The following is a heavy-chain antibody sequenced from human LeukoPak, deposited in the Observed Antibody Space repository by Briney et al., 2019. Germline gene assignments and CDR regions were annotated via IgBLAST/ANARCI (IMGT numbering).Heavy chain of an antibody. CDR3: AKLGGYSSSWYYFDY. CDR2: ISGSGGST. D-gene: IGHD6-13*01. CDR1: GFTFSSYA. J-gene: IGHJ4*02. Sequence: GGSLRLSCAASGFTFSSYAMSWVRQAPGKGLEWVSAISGSGGSTYYADSVKGRFTISRDNSKNTLYLQMNSLRAEDTAVYYCAKLGGYSSSWYYFDYWGQGTLVTVSS. V-gene: IGHV3-23*01.